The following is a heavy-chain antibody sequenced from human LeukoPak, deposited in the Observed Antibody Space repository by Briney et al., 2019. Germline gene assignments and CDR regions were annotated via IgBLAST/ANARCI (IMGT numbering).Heavy chain of an antibody. CDR1: GGSLSGYY. CDR2: IYTSGST. V-gene: IGHV4-4*07. CDR3: ARDHNKAVAGIGY. D-gene: IGHD6-19*01. J-gene: IGHJ4*02. Sequence: SETLSLTCTVSGGSLSGYYWSWIRQPAGKGLEWNGRIYTSGSTNYNPSLKSRVTISVDTSKNQFSLKLSFVTAADTAVYYCARDHNKAVAGIGYWGQGTLVTVSS.